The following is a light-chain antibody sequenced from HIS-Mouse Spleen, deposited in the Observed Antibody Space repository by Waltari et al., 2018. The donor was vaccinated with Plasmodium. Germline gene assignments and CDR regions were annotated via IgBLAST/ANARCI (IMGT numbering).Light chain of an antibody. CDR3: QQSYSTLMYT. Sequence: DIQMTQSPSSLSASVGDRVTITCRASQSISSYLNWYKQKPGKAPKLLLYAASSLQSGVPSRFSGSGSGTDFTLTISSLQPEDFATYYCQQSYSTLMYTFGQGTKLEIK. CDR1: QSISSY. V-gene: IGKV1-39*01. J-gene: IGKJ2*01. CDR2: AAS.